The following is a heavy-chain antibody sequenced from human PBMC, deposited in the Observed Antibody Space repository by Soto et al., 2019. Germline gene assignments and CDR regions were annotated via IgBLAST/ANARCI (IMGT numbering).Heavy chain of an antibody. V-gene: IGHV1-18*01. J-gene: IGHJ6*03. CDR1: GYTFTSYG. CDR2: ISAYNGNT. Sequence: ASVKVSCKASGYTFTSYGISWVRQAPGQRLEWMGWISAYNGNTNYAQKLQGRVTMTTDTSTSTAYMELRSLRSDDTAVYYCARSYNMYYDFWSGYYTGARYYYMDVWGKGTTVTVSS. D-gene: IGHD3-3*01. CDR3: ARSYNMYYDFWSGYYTGARYYYMDV.